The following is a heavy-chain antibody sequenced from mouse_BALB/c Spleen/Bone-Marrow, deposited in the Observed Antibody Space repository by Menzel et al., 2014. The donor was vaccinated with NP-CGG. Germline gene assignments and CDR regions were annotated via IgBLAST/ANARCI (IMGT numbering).Heavy chain of an antibody. D-gene: IGHD5-1-1*01. CDR1: GFSLTSYG. Sequence: VKLMESGPGLVAPSQSLSITCTVSGFSLTSYGVHWVRQPPGKGLEWLGVIWAGGSTNYNSALMSRLSISKDNSKSQVFLKMNSLQTDDTAMYYCARSPQRNTMIGYWGQGTTLTVSS. J-gene: IGHJ2*01. V-gene: IGHV2-9*02. CDR2: IWAGGST. CDR3: ARSPQRNTMIGY.